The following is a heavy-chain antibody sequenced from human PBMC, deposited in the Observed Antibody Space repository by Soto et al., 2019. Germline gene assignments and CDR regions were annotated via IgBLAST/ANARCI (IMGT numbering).Heavy chain of an antibody. CDR1: GGSISSGGYY. D-gene: IGHD3-22*01. V-gene: IGHV4-31*03. CDR3: ARGHYSSGYNY. CDR2: IYYSGST. J-gene: IGHJ4*02. Sequence: SSETLSLTCTVSGGSISSGGYYWSWIRQHPGKGLEWIGYIYYSGSTYYNPSLKSRVTISVDTSKNQFSLKLSSVTSADTAVYYCARGHYSSGYNYWGQGTLVTVSS.